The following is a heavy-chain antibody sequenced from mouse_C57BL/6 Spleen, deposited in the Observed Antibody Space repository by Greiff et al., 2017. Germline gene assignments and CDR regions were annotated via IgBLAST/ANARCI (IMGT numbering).Heavy chain of an antibody. CDR2: ISDGGGYT. Sequence: EVQRVESGGGLVKPGGSLKLSCAASGFTFSSYAMSWVRQTPEKRLEWVATISDGGGYTYYPDNVKGRFTLSRDNAKNNLYLQMSHLKSEDTAMYYCARKGYYKYFDYWGQGTTLTVSS. D-gene: IGHD2-3*01. J-gene: IGHJ2*01. V-gene: IGHV5-4*01. CDR1: GFTFSSYA. CDR3: ARKGYYKYFDY.